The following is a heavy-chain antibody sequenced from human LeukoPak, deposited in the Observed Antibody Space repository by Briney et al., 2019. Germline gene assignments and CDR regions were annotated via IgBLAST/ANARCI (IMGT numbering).Heavy chain of an antibody. D-gene: IGHD3-10*01. CDR1: GGSINSYY. J-gene: IGHJ3*02. Sequence: PSETLSLTCTVSGGSINSYYWNWIRQPPGKGLEWIGHIYYSGSTKYNPSLESRVTISVDTSKNEISLKLSSVSAADTAVYYCAKSNGYGLVDIWGQGTMVTASS. CDR2: IYYSGST. CDR3: AKSNGYGLVDI. V-gene: IGHV4-59*01.